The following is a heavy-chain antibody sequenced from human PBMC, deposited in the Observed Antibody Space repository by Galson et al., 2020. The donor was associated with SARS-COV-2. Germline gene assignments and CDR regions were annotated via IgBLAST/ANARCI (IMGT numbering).Heavy chain of an antibody. D-gene: IGHD3-9*01. J-gene: IGHJ6*02. V-gene: IGHV3-74*01. CDR1: GFTFSSYW. Sequence: GGSLRLSCAASGFTFSSYWMHWVRQAPGKGLVWVSRINSDGSSTSYADSVKGRFTISRDNAKNTLYLQMNSLRAEDTAVYYCARVTRYFDWLFHVDVYYYYGMDVWGQGTTVTVSS. CDR3: ARVTRYFDWLFHVDVYYYYGMDV. CDR2: INSDGSST.